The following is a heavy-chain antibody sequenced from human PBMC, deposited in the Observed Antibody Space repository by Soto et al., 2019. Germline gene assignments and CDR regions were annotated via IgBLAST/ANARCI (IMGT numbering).Heavy chain of an antibody. CDR3: ARGYSGSPSSSYFDY. V-gene: IGHV4-59*01. CDR1: GGSISSYY. CDR2: IYYSGST. Sequence: SETLSLTCTVSGGSISSYYWSWIRQPPGKGLEWIGYIYYSGSTNYNPSLKSRVTISVDTSKNQFSLKLSSVTAADTAVYYCARGYSGSPSSSYFDYWGQGTLVTVSS. J-gene: IGHJ4*02. D-gene: IGHD1-26*01.